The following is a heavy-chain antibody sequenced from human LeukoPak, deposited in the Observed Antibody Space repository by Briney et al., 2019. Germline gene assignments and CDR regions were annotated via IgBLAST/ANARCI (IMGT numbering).Heavy chain of an antibody. Sequence: GSLRLSCAASGYTLSSYTMSWVRQAPGKGLEWVSSISGRSTTVYNADSVKGRFTISRDNAKNSLYLQLNSLRDEDTAMYYCARQYYYGSGAAGAFDIWGQGTMVTVSS. J-gene: IGHJ3*02. V-gene: IGHV3-48*02. D-gene: IGHD3-10*01. CDR3: ARQYYYGSGAAGAFDI. CDR1: GYTLSSYT. CDR2: ISGRSTTV.